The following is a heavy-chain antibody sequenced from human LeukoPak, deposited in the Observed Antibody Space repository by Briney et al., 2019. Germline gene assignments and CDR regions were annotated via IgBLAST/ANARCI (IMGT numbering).Heavy chain of an antibody. CDR2: INHSGST. J-gene: IGHJ6*02. CDR1: GGSFSGYY. V-gene: IGHV4-34*01. Sequence: SETLSLTCAVYGGSFSGYYWSWIRQPPGKGLEWIGEINHSGSTNYNPSLKSRVTLSVDTSKNQFSLKLSSVTAADTAVYYCARVTTWLQYYYYYGMDVWGQGTTVAVSS. D-gene: IGHD5-24*01. CDR3: ARVTTWLQYYYYYGMDV.